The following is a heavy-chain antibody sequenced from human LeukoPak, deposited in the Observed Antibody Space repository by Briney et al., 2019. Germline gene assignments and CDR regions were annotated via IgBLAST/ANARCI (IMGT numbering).Heavy chain of an antibody. D-gene: IGHD2-2*01. Sequence: PSPTLSLTFTAAGPSISSYYCSWVCQTPRKGLGWVVRIYTTGRTTYNPSPTSLVTLSLYTSKNHCSLRLRAVSPTDTPAYYSARVKSFCRSASCCYYFDYWGQGNLVTVSS. V-gene: IGHV4-4*07. CDR2: IYTTGRT. J-gene: IGHJ4*02. CDR3: ARVKSFCRSASCCYYFDY. CDR1: GPSISSYY.